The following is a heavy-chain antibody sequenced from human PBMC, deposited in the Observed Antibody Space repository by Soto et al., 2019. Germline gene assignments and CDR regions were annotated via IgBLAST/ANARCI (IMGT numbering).Heavy chain of an antibody. CDR3: ARDTGTYPYYFDY. V-gene: IGHV4-30-4*01. D-gene: IGHD1-26*01. Sequence: SETLSLTCTVSGGSISSGENFWNWIRQSPGKGLEWIGYIHHSGSTYYNPSLKSRLTISVDTSKNQISLKLNSVTATDTAVYYCARDTGTYPYYFDYWGQGTLVTVSS. CDR1: GGSISSGENF. J-gene: IGHJ4*02. CDR2: IHHSGST.